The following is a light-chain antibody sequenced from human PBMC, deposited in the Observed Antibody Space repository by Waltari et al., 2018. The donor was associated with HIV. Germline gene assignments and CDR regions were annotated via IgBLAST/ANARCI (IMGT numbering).Light chain of an antibody. V-gene: IGLV2-23*02. J-gene: IGLJ2*01. CDR3: CSYGSSATFVV. CDR1: SSEVGNYNL. CDR2: EVT. Sequence: QSALTQPASVSGSPGQSITISCTETSSEVGNYNLVYGYQQYTGKAPKLLIYEVTKRPSGVSSRFSGSKSGNTASLTISDLQSEDEANYYCCSYGSSATFVVFGGGTRVTV.